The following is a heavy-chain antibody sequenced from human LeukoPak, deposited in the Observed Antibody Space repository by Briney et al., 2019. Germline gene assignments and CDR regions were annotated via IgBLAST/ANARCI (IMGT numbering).Heavy chain of an antibody. V-gene: IGHV1-8*01. D-gene: IGHD6-13*01. CDR1: GYTFTSYD. J-gene: IGHJ4*02. CDR2: MNPNSGNT. CDR3: ARLSSSWQDFDY. Sequence: ASVKVSCKASGYTFTSYDINWVRQATGQGLEWMGWMNPNSGNTGYAQKFQGRVTTTRNTSISTAYMELSSLRSEDTAVYYCARLSSSWQDFDYWGQGTLVTVSS.